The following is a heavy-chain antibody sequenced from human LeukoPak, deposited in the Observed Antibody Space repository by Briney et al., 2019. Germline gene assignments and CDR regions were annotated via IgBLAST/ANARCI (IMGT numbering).Heavy chain of an antibody. J-gene: IGHJ4*02. Sequence: ASVKVSRKASGFTLTSFGFSWVRQAPGQGLEWMGWISVYLGNTNYAQKFQGRVTMTTDTSTSTAYLELRSLRSDDTAMYYCARSSNIAVAGITDYWGQGTLVTVSS. D-gene: IGHD6-19*01. CDR1: GFTLTSFG. CDR2: ISVYLGNT. CDR3: ARSSNIAVAGITDY. V-gene: IGHV1-18*01.